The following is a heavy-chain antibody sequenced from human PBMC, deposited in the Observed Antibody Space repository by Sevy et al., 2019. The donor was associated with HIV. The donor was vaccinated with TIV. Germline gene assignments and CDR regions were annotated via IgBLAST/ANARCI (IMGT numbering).Heavy chain of an antibody. V-gene: IGHV3-23*01. Sequence: GGSLRLSCAASGFAFYDYSMSWIRQAPGKGLEWVATLSFGCGKINYAHSVKGRFTISRDNSKNSFYLQMDNLRVEDTALYYCAREGCTRPHDYWGQGTGVTVSS. CDR3: AREGCTRPHDY. CDR2: LSFGCGKI. CDR1: GFAFYDYS. J-gene: IGHJ4*02.